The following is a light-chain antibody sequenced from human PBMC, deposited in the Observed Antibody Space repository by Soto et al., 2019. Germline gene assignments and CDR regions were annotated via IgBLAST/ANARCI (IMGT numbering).Light chain of an antibody. CDR3: QQFNGWPRT. CDR2: GAS. J-gene: IGKJ1*01. CDR1: QRATNTY. Sequence: TVLTQSPGTLPLSPGERAPLPCWASQRATNTYLAWYQQKPGQAPRLLISGASKRATGVPARFSGSGSGTEFTLTISSLQPEDFAVYYCQQFNGWPRTFGQGTKVDNK. V-gene: IGKV3-20*01.